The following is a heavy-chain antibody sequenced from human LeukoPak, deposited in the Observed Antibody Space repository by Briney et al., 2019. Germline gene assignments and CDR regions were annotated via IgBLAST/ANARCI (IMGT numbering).Heavy chain of an antibody. Sequence: SETLSLTCTVSGGSISSSSYYWGWIRQPPGEGLEWIGSIYYSGSTYYNPSLKSRVTISVDTSKNQFSLKLSSVTAADTAVYYCAREYKLWELLTGHFDYWGQGTLVTVSS. J-gene: IGHJ4*02. CDR3: AREYKLWELLTGHFDY. CDR2: IYYSGST. D-gene: IGHD1-26*01. CDR1: GGSISSSSYY. V-gene: IGHV4-39*07.